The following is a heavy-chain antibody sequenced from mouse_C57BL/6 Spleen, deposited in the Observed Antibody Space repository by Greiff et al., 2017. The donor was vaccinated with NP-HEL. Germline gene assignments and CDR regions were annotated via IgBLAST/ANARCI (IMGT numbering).Heavy chain of an antibody. CDR2: INPSNGGT. CDR3: ASIYYDYDGFAY. V-gene: IGHV1-53*01. D-gene: IGHD2-4*01. J-gene: IGHJ3*01. CDR1: GYTFTSYW. Sequence: QVQLQQPGTELVKPGASVKLSCKASGYTFTSYWMHWVKQRPGQGLEWIGNINPSNGGTNYNEKFKSKAKLTVDKSASTAYMQLSSLTSEDSAVYYCASIYYDYDGFAYWGQGTLVTVSA.